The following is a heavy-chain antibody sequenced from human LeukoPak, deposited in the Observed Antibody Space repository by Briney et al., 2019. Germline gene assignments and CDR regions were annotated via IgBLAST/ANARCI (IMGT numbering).Heavy chain of an antibody. V-gene: IGHV3-30*18. CDR3: AKDREYTSSSWGIDY. CDR1: GFTFSSYG. J-gene: IGHJ4*02. CDR2: ISYGGSNE. Sequence: PGGSLRLSCAASGFTFSSYGMHWVRQAPGKRRERVAVISYGGSNEYFEDSAKGRFTISRDNFKNTLYLQMNSLYAEDTAVYYCAKDREYTSSSWGIDYWGQGTLVTVSS. D-gene: IGHD6-6*01.